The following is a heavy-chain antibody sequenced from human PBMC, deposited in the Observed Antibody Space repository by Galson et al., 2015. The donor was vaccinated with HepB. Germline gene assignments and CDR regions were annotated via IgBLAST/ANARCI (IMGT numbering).Heavy chain of an antibody. J-gene: IGHJ4*02. Sequence: SLRLSCAASGFTFSNYAMSWVRLAPGKGLEWVSDISDRSGSTDYADSVKGRFIISRDNSKNTLFLQMNSLRVEDTALYYCAKALRGYSYYDSWGQGTLVTVPS. CDR2: ISDRSGST. V-gene: IGHV3-23*01. D-gene: IGHD5-18*01. CDR3: AKALRGYSYYDS. CDR1: GFTFSNYA.